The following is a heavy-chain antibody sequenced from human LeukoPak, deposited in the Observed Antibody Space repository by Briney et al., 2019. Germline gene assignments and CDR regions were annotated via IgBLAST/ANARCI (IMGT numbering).Heavy chain of an antibody. CDR1: GYTFTGNY. CDR2: INPNSGGT. CDR3: ARVGSMYFDILTGSPDWFDP. D-gene: IGHD3-9*01. V-gene: IGHV1-2*02. J-gene: IGHJ5*02. Sequence: ASVKVSCKASGYTFTGNYMHWVRQAPGQELEWMGWINPNSGGTNYAQKFQGRVTMTRDTSITTAYMELRRLRSDDTAVYYCARVGSMYFDILTGSPDWFDPWGQGTLVTVSS.